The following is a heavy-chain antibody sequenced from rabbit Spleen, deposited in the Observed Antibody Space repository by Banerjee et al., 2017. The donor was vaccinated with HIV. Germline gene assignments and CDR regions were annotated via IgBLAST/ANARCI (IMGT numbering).Heavy chain of an antibody. CDR2: IYAASGGST. D-gene: IGHD6-1*01. Sequence: QEQLEESGGDLVKPEGSLTLTCTASGFSFSSSYYMCWVRQAPGKGLECIACIYAASGGSTYYANWAKGRFTISKPSPTTVTLQMTSLTAADTATYFCARGASIHDYAFYLWGPGTLVTVS. CDR3: ARGASIHDYAFYL. J-gene: IGHJ4*01. CDR1: GFSFSSSYY. V-gene: IGHV1S45*01.